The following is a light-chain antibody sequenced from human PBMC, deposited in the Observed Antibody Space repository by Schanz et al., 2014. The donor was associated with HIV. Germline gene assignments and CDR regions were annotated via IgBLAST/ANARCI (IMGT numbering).Light chain of an antibody. CDR2: GAS. Sequence: EIVLTQSPATLSLSPGERATLSCRASQSVSSYLAWYQQKPGQAPRLLIYGASNRATGIPAKFSGSVSGTDFTLTISDLEPEDSAVYYCQQRDSWPLTFGGGTKVEI. CDR3: QQRDSWPLT. J-gene: IGKJ4*01. V-gene: IGKV3-11*01. CDR1: QSVSSY.